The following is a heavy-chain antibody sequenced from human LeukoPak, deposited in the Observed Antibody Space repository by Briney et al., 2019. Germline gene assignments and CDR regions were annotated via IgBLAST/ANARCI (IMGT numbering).Heavy chain of an antibody. CDR1: GFTFSSYE. J-gene: IGHJ4*02. CDR2: ISSSGSTI. D-gene: IGHD2-21*02. V-gene: IGHV3-48*03. CDR3: ARDRGVVTANLKYTIFDY. Sequence: GGSLRLSCAASGFTFSSYEMNWVRQAPGKGLEWVSYISSSGSTIYYADSVKGRFTISRDNAKNSLYLQMNSLRAEDTAVYYCARDRGVVTANLKYTIFDYWGQGTLVTVSS.